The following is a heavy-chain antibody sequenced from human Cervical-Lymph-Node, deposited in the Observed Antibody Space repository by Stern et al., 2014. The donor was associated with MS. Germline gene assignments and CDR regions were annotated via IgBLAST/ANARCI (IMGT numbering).Heavy chain of an antibody. V-gene: IGHV4-59*01. CDR2: FDNTGST. J-gene: IGHJ4*02. CDR1: GGSITTYY. Sequence: VHLVESGPRLVKPSETLSLTCTVSGGSITTYYWSWIRQPPGKGLEWIGYFDNTGSTTYNPSLKSRVTISADTSKNQLSLKMTSVTTADTAVYYCARNAVFDYWGQGILVTVS. CDR3: ARNAVFDY.